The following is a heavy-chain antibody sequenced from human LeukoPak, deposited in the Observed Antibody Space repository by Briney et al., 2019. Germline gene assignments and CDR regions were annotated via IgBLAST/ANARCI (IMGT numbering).Heavy chain of an antibody. J-gene: IGHJ6*02. V-gene: IGHV3-23*01. CDR1: GFTFRNYA. CDR3: AKDVEVFYVLTDFSPYGMDV. D-gene: IGHD2/OR15-2a*01. Sequence: TGGSLRLSCAASGFTFRNYAMSWARQAPGKGLEWVSTIGGSGDNAYYADSVKGRFTISRDKSKKTLYLQMNSLRAEDTAIYYCAKDVEVFYVLTDFSPYGMDVWGQGTTVTVSS. CDR2: IGGSGDNA.